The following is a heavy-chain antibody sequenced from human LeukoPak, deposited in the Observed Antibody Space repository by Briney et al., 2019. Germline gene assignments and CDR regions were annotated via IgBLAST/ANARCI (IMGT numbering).Heavy chain of an antibody. D-gene: IGHD6-19*01. CDR3: ARRRNIAVAGNYYYYGMDV. Sequence: SETLSLTCAVYGGSFSGYYWSWIRQPPGKGLEWIGEINHSGSTNYNPSLKSRVTISVDTSKNQFSLKLSSVTAADTAVYYCARRRNIAVAGNYYYYGMDVWGQGTTVTVSS. CDR2: INHSGST. V-gene: IGHV4-34*01. J-gene: IGHJ6*02. CDR1: GGSFSGYY.